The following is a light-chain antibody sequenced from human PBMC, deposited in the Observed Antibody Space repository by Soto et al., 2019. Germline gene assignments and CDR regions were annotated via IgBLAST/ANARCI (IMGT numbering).Light chain of an antibody. CDR1: SSDVGAYNS. V-gene: IGLV2-14*03. CDR3: SSYTSSSTYV. CDR2: DVS. Sequence: QSALTQPASVSGSPGQSIAISCTGTSSDVGAYNSVSWYQQHPGRAPKLMIHDVSNRPSGVSNRFSGSKSGNTASLTISGLQAEDEADYYCSSYTSSSTYVFGTGTQLTV. J-gene: IGLJ1*01.